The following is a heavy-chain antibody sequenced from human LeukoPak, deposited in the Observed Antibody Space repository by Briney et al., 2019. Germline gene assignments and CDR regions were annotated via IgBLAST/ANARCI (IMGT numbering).Heavy chain of an antibody. Sequence: ASETLSLTCAVYGGSFSGYYWSWIRQPPGKGLEWIGEINHSGSTNYNPSLKSRVTMSVDTSRNQFSLKLSSVTAADTAVYYCARRRGDGSGIYYIKYYYDYYMDVWGKGTTVTVSS. J-gene: IGHJ6*03. CDR3: ARRRGDGSGIYYIKYYYDYYMDV. D-gene: IGHD3-10*01. V-gene: IGHV4-34*01. CDR2: INHSGST. CDR1: GGSFSGYY.